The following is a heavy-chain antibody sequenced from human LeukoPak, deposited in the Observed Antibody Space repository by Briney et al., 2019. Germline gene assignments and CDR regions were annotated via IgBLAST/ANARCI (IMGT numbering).Heavy chain of an antibody. CDR1: DYTFTSYG. D-gene: IGHD3-16*01. J-gene: IGHJ4*02. CDR3: ARGPYYGDLNPDCFDY. CDR2: ISTYNGKT. V-gene: IGHV1-18*01. Sequence: ASVTVSCKTSDYTFTSYGITWVQQAPGQGLEWMGWISTYNGKTNYVDKFQGRVTMTTDTFTKTVYMHLRSLRSDDTALYYCARGPYYGDLNPDCFDYWGQGTLVTVSS.